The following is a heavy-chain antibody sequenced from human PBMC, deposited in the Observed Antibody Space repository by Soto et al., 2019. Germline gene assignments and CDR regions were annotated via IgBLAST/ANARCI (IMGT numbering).Heavy chain of an antibody. V-gene: IGHV4-59*01. CDR2: IYHTGRS. D-gene: IGHD3-10*01. Sequence: PSETLSLTCSVSGGSLSGFPWXWIRQPPGKGLEWVGYIYHTGRSNYNPSLKSRLTISLDMSRNQFSLQLTSVTAADTALYYCARVSNEXXXNGAFDYWGLGTLVTVSS. CDR3: ARVSNEXXXNGAFDY. CDR1: GGSLSGFP. J-gene: IGHJ4*02.